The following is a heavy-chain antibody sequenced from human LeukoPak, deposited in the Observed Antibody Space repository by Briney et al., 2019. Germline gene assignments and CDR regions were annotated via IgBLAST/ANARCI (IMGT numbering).Heavy chain of an antibody. CDR3: ARGGGSRSSSWYGKYYFDY. CDR1: GGSISSHY. D-gene: IGHD6-13*01. V-gene: IGHV4-59*11. CDR2: IYYSGST. Sequence: SETLSLTCTVSGGSISSHYWSWIRQPPGKGLEWIGYIYYSGSTNYNPSLKSRVTISVDTSKNQLSLKLSSVTAADTAVYYCARGGGSRSSSWYGKYYFDYWGQGTLVTVSS. J-gene: IGHJ4*02.